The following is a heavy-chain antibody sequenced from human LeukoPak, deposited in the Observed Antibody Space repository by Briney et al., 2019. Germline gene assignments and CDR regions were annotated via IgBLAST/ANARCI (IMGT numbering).Heavy chain of an antibody. D-gene: IGHD3-10*01. V-gene: IGHV3-74*01. CDR1: GFTFRSSW. CDR3: ARMYYYGSGSYYNRHFDC. Sequence: GGSLRLSCAASGFTFRSSWIHWVRQVPGKGLVWVSRINSDGSTTNYADSVKGRFTISRDNAKNTLYLQMNSLRAEDTAVYYCARMYYYGSGSYYNRHFDCWGQGTLVTVSS. CDR2: INSDGSTT. J-gene: IGHJ4*02.